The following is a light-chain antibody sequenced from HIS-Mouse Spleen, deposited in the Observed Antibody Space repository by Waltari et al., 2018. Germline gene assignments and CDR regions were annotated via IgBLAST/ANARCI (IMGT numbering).Light chain of an antibody. J-gene: IGLJ3*02. CDR2: SNN. CDR3: AAWDDSLNGWV. Sequence: QSVLTQPPSASGTPGQRVTISCSGSSSNIGSNTVNWYQQLPGTAPKPLIYSNNTRPSGVPDRFSGAKSGTSASLAISGLQSEDEADYYCAAWDDSLNGWVFGGGTKLTVL. CDR1: SSNIGSNT. V-gene: IGLV1-44*01.